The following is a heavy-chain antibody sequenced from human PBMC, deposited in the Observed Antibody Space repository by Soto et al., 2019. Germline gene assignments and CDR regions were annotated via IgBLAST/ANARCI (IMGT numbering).Heavy chain of an antibody. Sequence: EVQLVQSGAEVKKPGESLKISCKGSGYSFSRYWIAWVRQTPGKGLEWMGLIYPGDSDTRYSPSFQGQVTISADKSITTAYLQWSSLKASDTAIYYCARDTFSGDSSGPHYCGQGTLVTVSS. CDR1: GYSFSRYW. CDR3: ARDTFSGDSSGPHY. D-gene: IGHD3-22*01. J-gene: IGHJ4*02. CDR2: IYPGDSDT. V-gene: IGHV5-51*01.